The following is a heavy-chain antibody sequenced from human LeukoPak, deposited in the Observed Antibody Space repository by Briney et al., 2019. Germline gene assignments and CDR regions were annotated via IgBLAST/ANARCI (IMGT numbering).Heavy chain of an antibody. J-gene: IGHJ4*02. V-gene: IGHV4-39*01. CDR2: IYYGEST. Sequence: SETLSLTCTVSGGSISSTGYYWGWIRQPPGKGLEWIGTIYYGESTYYNPSLKSRVTISVDTSKSQFSLKLSSVTAADTAVYYCARIPTMTFFDYWGQGTLVTVSS. CDR3: ARIPTMTFFDY. CDR1: GGSISSTGYY. D-gene: IGHD4-17*01.